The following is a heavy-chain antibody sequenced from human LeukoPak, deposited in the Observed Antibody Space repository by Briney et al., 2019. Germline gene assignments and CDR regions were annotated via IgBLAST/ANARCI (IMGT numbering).Heavy chain of an antibody. CDR1: GGSFSGYY. V-gene: IGHV4-34*01. CDR2: INQSGST. D-gene: IGHD3-22*01. Sequence: SETLSLTCAVYGGSFSGYYWSWIRQPPGKGLEWIGEINQSGSTNYNPSLKSRVTISVDTSKNQFSLKLSSVTAADTAVYYCARAHDSSNFDYWGQGTLVTVSS. CDR3: ARAHDSSNFDY. J-gene: IGHJ4*02.